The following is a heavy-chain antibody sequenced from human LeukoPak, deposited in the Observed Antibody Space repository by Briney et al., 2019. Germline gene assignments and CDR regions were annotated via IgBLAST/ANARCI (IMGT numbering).Heavy chain of an antibody. J-gene: IGHJ4*02. Sequence: ASVKVSCKTSGYTFFTYGITWVRQAPGQGLEWMGWIAAHSGKTKYAQKFQGRVTMTTDTSTSTAYMELRSLRFDDTAMYYCAREGAGVLVAPAATYLDYWGQGTLLTVSS. D-gene: IGHD2-2*01. CDR2: IAAHSGKT. CDR3: AREGAGVLVAPAATYLDY. CDR1: GYTFFTYG. V-gene: IGHV1-18*01.